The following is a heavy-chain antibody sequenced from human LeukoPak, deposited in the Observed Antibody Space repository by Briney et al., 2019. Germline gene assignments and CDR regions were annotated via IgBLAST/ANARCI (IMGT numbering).Heavy chain of an antibody. D-gene: IGHD6-19*01. Sequence: PGGSLRLSCAASGFTVSSNYMSWVRQAPGKGLEWVSVIYSGGSTYYADSVKGRFTISRDNSKNTLYPQMNSLRAEDTAVYYCARVGIAVAGSYWYFDLWGRGTLVTVSS. J-gene: IGHJ2*01. V-gene: IGHV3-53*01. CDR2: IYSGGST. CDR3: ARVGIAVAGSYWYFDL. CDR1: GFTVSSNY.